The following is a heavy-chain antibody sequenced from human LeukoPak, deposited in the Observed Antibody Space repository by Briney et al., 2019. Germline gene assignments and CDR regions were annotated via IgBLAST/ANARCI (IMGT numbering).Heavy chain of an antibody. Sequence: SETLSLTCTVSGGSISSYYWSWIRQPPGKGLEWSGYIYYSGSTNYNTSLKRRVTISVDTSKTPFSLKLSSVTAADTAVYYCARAPITDTGYSYGLWNFVFDPWGQGTLVTVSS. CDR1: GGSISSYY. V-gene: IGHV4-59*01. CDR3: ARAPITDTGYSYGLWNFVFDP. CDR2: IYYSGST. J-gene: IGHJ5*02. D-gene: IGHD5-18*01.